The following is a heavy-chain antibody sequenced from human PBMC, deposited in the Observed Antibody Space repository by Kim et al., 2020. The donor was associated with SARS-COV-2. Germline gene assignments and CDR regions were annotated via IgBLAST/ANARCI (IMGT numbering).Heavy chain of an antibody. CDR2: T. D-gene: IGHD3-22*01. V-gene: IGHV4-31*02. Sequence: TYYNPSLKSRVTISIDTSKNQFSLKLSSVTAADTAVYYCARTGASSDLDYWGQGTLVTVSS. CDR3: ARTGASSDLDY. J-gene: IGHJ4*02.